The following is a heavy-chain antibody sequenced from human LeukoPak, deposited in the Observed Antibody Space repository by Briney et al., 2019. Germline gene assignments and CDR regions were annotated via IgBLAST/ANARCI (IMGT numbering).Heavy chain of an antibody. J-gene: IGHJ6*03. D-gene: IGHD1-26*01. CDR2: INCDGGST. CDR3: ARALSGNYAAFYYYYMDV. CDR1: GFTFDDYG. Sequence: GSLRLSCAASGFTFDDYGMSWVRQAPGKGLEWSSAINCDGGSTGYADSVKRRFTISRDNAKNSLYLQMNSLRAEDTAIYYCARALSGNYAAFYYYYMDVWGKGTTVTVS. V-gene: IGHV3-20*04.